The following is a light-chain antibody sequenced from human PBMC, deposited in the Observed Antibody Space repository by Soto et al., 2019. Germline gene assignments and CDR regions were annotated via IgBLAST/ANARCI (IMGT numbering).Light chain of an antibody. J-gene: IGLJ2*01. CDR1: SSNIGSNT. CDR3: AAWDDSLNAL. Sequence: QAVVTQPPSASGTPGQRVTISCSGSSSNIGSNTVNWYQQLPGTAPKLLIYSNNQRPSGVPDRFSGSKSGTSASLAISGLQSDDEADYYCAAWDDSLNALFGGGTKLTVL. V-gene: IGLV1-44*01. CDR2: SNN.